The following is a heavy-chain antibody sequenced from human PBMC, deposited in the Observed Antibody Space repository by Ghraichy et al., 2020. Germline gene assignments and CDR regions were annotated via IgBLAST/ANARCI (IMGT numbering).Heavy chain of an antibody. Sequence: ASVKVSCKASGYTFTSYDINWVRQATGQGLEWMGWMNPNSGNTGYAQKFQGRVTMTRNTSISTAYMELSSLRSEDTAVYYCARGTHMTTVTQAYYYGMDVWGQGTTVTVSS. CDR2: MNPNSGNT. D-gene: IGHD4-17*01. V-gene: IGHV1-8*01. CDR1: GYTFTSYD. CDR3: ARGTHMTTVTQAYYYGMDV. J-gene: IGHJ6*02.